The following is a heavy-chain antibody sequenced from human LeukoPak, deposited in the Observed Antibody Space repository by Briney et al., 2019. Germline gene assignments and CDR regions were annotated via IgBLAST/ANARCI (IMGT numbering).Heavy chain of an antibody. CDR1: GGSFSGYY. D-gene: IGHD4-11*01. CDR2: INHSGST. CDR3: ARAPYSNYVKIFDY. J-gene: IGHJ4*02. V-gene: IGHV4-34*01. Sequence: PSETLSLTCAVYGGSFSGYYWSWIRQPPGKGLEWIGEINHSGSTNYNPSLKSRVTISVDTSKNQFALKLSSVTAADTAVYYCARAPYSNYVKIFDYWGQGTLVTVSS.